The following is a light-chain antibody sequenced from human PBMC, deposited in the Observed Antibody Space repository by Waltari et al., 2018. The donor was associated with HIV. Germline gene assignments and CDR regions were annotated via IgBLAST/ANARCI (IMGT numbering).Light chain of an antibody. J-gene: IGLJ3*02. V-gene: IGLV2-8*01. CDR3: SAYAGSNNWV. CDR2: EAT. Sequence: QSALTQPPSASGSPGQSVTISCSGTISDVVGYNYVSWYQQYPGKAPKLLSYEATKRPSGVPDRFSGSKSDKTASLTVSGLQAEDEADYYCSAYAGSNNWVFGGGTKLTVL. CDR1: ISDVVGYNY.